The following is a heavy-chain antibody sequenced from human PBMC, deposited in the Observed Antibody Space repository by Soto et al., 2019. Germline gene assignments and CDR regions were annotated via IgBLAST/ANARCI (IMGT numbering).Heavy chain of an antibody. CDR2: IYYSGST. CDR1: GGSISSYY. V-gene: IGHV4-59*01. CDR3: EISGSQAIDAFDI. D-gene: IGHD1-26*01. Sequence: SETLSLTCTVSGGSISSYYWSWIRQPPGKGLEWIGYIYYSGSTNYNPSLKSRVTISVDTSKNQFSLKLSSVTAADTAVYYCEISGSQAIDAFDIWGQGTMVTVSS. J-gene: IGHJ3*02.